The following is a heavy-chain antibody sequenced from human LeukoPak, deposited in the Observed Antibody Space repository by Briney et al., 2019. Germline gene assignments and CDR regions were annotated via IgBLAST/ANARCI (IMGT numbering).Heavy chain of an antibody. J-gene: IGHJ3*02. V-gene: IGHV4-4*07. CDR1: GGSLSSYY. CDR2: IYTSGST. D-gene: IGHD5-18*01. Sequence: SETLSLTCNVSGGSLSSYYWTWIRQPAGKGLEWIGRIYTSGSTNYNPSLKSRVTMSVDTSKNQFSLKLSSVTAADTAVYYCARDQYSYGNDAFDIWGQGTMVTVSS. CDR3: ARDQYSYGNDAFDI.